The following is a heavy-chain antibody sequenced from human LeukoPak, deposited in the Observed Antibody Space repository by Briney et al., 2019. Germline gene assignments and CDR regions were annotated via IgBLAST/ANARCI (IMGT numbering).Heavy chain of an antibody. CDR1: GYTFTSYY. CDR3: ARDQMYTAMVTYAFDI. D-gene: IGHD5-18*01. CDR2: INPSGGST. Sequence: GASVKVSCKASGYTFTSYYMHWVRQAPGQGLEWMGIINPSGGSTSYAQKFQGRVTMTRDMSTSTVYMELSSLRSEDTAVYYCARDQMYTAMVTYAFDIWGQGTMVTVSS. J-gene: IGHJ3*02. V-gene: IGHV1-46*01.